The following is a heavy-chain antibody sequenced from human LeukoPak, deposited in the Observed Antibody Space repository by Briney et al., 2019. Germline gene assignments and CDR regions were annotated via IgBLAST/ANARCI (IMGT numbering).Heavy chain of an antibody. CDR1: GYRFTSYW. CDR3: ARRYYYDSSGYYYDY. D-gene: IGHD3-22*01. CDR2: IYPGDSDT. J-gene: IGHJ4*02. V-gene: IGHV5-51*01. Sequence: PGESLKISCKGSGYRFTSYWIGWVRQMPGKGLEWMGAIYPGDSDTRYSPSFQGQVTISADKSISTAYLQWSSLKASDAAMYYCARRYYYDSSGYYYDYWGQGTLVTVSS.